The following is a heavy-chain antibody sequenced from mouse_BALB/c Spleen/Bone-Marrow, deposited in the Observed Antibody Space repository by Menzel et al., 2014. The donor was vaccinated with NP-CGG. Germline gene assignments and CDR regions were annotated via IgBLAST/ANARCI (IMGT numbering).Heavy chain of an antibody. CDR3: VRGNYGNYVDYFDF. Sequence: EVKLMESGGGLVQPGGSLKLSCAASGFTFSNYGMSWVRQTPDKRLELVATINGNGGSTYYPDSVKGRFTISRDTAKNPLYLQVSSLKSEETAMYYCVRGNYGNYVDYFDFWGQGTTLTVSS. CDR2: INGNGGST. V-gene: IGHV5-6-3*01. J-gene: IGHJ2*01. CDR1: GFTFSNYG. D-gene: IGHD2-1*01.